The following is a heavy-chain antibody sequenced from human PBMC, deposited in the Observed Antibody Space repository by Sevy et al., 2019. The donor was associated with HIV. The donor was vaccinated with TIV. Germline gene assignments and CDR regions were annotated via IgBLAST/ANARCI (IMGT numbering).Heavy chain of an antibody. Sequence: GGSLRLSCAASGFTFGSYVLHWVRQAPGKGLEWVALISQTDDGSKKYHADSVKGRFITSRDNSKNTMYVQIDSVKLEETAVYYCVRDNSGYFLFDHWGQGTLVTVSS. D-gene: IGHD5-12*01. J-gene: IGHJ4*02. CDR1: GFTFGSYV. CDR3: VRDNSGYFLFDH. V-gene: IGHV3-30-3*01. CDR2: ISQTDDGSKK.